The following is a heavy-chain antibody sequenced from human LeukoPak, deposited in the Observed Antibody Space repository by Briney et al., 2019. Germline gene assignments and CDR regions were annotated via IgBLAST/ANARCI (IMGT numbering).Heavy chain of an antibody. V-gene: IGHV5-51*01. Sequence: GESLKISCKGSGYSFTSYWIGWVRQMPGKGLEWMGIIYPGDSDTTYSPSFQGQVTISIDKSIDTTYLQWSRLKASDTAIYYCARHIGYYFDYWGQGTLVTVSS. CDR3: ARHIGYYFDY. CDR2: IYPGDSDT. J-gene: IGHJ4*02. CDR1: GYSFTSYW. D-gene: IGHD3-16*02.